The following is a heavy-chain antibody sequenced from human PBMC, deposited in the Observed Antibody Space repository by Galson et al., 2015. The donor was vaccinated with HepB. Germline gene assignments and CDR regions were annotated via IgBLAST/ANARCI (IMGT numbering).Heavy chain of an antibody. CDR3: ARGRPFEVRGENFDY. J-gene: IGHJ4*02. CDR2: INHSGST. D-gene: IGHD3-10*01. Sequence: ETLSLTCAVYGGSFSGYYWSWIRQPPGKGLEWIGEINHSGSTNYNPSLKSRVTISVDTSKNQFSLKLSSVTAADTAVYYCARGRPFEVRGENFDYWGQGTLVTVSS. CDR1: GGSFSGYY. V-gene: IGHV4-34*01.